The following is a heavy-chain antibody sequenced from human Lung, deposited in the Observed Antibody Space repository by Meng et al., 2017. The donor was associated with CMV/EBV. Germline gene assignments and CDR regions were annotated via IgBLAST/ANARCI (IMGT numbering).Heavy chain of an antibody. D-gene: IGHD3-22*01. CDR2: IGAPADT. CDR3: ARGVRSNSMIVESYYFDS. Sequence: GESLKISCASSGFTFSTYTMSWVRQRAGKSLEWVSSIGAPADTHYPDSVKGRFTIPREDAKNSLYLQLNSLRAADTAVYYCARGVRSNSMIVESYYFDSWGQGXLVTVSS. CDR1: GFTFSTYT. V-gene: IGHV3-13*01. J-gene: IGHJ4*02.